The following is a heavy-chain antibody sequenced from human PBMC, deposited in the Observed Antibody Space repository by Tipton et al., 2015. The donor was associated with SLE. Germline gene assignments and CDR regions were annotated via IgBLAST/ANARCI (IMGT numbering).Heavy chain of an antibody. J-gene: IGHJ4*02. CDR3: ARGGGSYYDY. Sequence: TLSLTCTVSGGSISSYYWSWIRQPAGGGLGWIGRIYTNENTNYNPSLKSRVTMSVDTSKNHFSLKLISVTAADTAVYYCARGGGSYYDYWGQGTLVTVSS. CDR1: GGSISSYY. CDR2: IYTNENT. V-gene: IGHV4-4*07. D-gene: IGHD1-26*01.